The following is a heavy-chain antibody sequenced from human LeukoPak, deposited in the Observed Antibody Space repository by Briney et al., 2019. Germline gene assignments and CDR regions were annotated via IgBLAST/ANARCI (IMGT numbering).Heavy chain of an antibody. CDR2: MKGDGSEI. J-gene: IGHJ4*02. CDR3: ARDATRGGDFDY. Sequence: GWSLRLSCAASGFRFSTYWMTWVRQAPGKGVEWVANMKGDGSEIHYVDSVKGRFTISRDNAKNSLYLQMNNLRADDTAIYYCARDATRGGDFDYWGQGTLVTVSS. CDR1: GFRFSTYW. V-gene: IGHV3-7*01. D-gene: IGHD2-21*01.